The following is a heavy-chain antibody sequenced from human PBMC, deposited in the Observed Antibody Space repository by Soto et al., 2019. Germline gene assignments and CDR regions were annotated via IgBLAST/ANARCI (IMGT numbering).Heavy chain of an antibody. Sequence: GGSLRLSCAASGFTFSGSAMHWVRQASGKGLEWVSSISSSSSYIYYADSVKGRFTISRDNAKNSLYLQMNSLRADDTAVYYCVRVLKSIGWDNDVFDIWGQGTMVTVSS. J-gene: IGHJ3*02. D-gene: IGHD6-19*01. CDR1: GFTFSGSA. CDR2: ISSSSSYI. V-gene: IGHV3-21*01. CDR3: VRVLKSIGWDNDVFDI.